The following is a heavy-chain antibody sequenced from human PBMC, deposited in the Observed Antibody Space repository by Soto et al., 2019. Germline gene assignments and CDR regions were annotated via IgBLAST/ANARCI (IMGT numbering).Heavy chain of an antibody. V-gene: IGHV3-48*04. D-gene: IGHD3-22*01. CDR2: ISTRSTTI. J-gene: IGHJ4*02. CDR3: ARDYYDSSAIDY. Sequence: EVQLVESGGGLVQPGGSLRLSCAASGFTFSSYSMNWVRQAPGKGLEWVSYISTRSTTIYYADSVKGRFTISRDNAKNSLYLQMNSLRAEDTAVYYCARDYYDSSAIDYWGQGTLVTVSS. CDR1: GFTFSSYS.